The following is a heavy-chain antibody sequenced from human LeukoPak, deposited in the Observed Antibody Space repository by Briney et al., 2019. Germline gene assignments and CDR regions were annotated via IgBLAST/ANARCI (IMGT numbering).Heavy chain of an antibody. CDR3: ARDIDY. CDR2: IYTGGGR. Sequence: GGSLRLSCAASGFTVSSYYMNWVRQAPGKELEWVSVIYTGGGRYYADSVRGRFTISRDTSKNMVFLQMNSLRVEDTAVYYCARDIDYWGRGTLVTVSS. CDR1: GFTVSSYY. J-gene: IGHJ4*02. V-gene: IGHV3-53*01.